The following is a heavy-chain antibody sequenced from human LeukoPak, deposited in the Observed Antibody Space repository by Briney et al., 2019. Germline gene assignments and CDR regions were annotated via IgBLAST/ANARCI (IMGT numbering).Heavy chain of an antibody. CDR1: GFTFDDYA. CDR3: AKVGKVAGTYDY. CDR2: ISWNSGSI. J-gene: IGHJ4*02. D-gene: IGHD6-19*01. Sequence: GRSLRLSCAASGFTFDDYAMHWVRQAPGKGLEWVSGISWNSGSIGYADSVKGRFTISRDNAKNSLYLQMNSLRAEDTALYYCAKVGKVAGTYDYWAREPWSPSPQ. V-gene: IGHV3-9*01.